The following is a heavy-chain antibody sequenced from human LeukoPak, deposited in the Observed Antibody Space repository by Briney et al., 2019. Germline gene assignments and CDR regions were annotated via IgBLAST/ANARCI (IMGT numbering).Heavy chain of an antibody. CDR1: GYSFTSYW. D-gene: IGHD1-7*01. CDR3: ARLIPSTPHNWNYEFYYYYMDV. CDR2: IYPGDSDT. Sequence: LGESLKISCKGSGYSFTSYWIGWVRQMPGKGLEWMGIIYPGDSDTRYSPSLQGQVTISADKSISTAYLQWSSLKASDTAMYYCARLIPSTPHNWNYEFYYYYMDVWGKGTTVTVSS. V-gene: IGHV5-51*01. J-gene: IGHJ6*03.